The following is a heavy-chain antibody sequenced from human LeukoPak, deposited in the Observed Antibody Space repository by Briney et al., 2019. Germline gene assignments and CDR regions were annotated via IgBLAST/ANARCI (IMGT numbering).Heavy chain of an antibody. V-gene: IGHV1-18*01. J-gene: IGHJ4*02. CDR1: GYTFNTYG. D-gene: IGHD1-1*01. CDR2: INAYNGNT. CDR3: ARRQGTTLSFDY. Sequence: GASVKVSFKASGYTFNTYGFSWVRQAPGQGLEWMGWINAYNGNTNYAQKLQGRVTMTTETSTSTAYMVLRSLRSDDTAVYYCARRQGTTLSFDYWGQGTLVTVSS.